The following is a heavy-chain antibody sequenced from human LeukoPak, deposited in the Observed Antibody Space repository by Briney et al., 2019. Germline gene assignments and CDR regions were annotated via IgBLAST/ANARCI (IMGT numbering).Heavy chain of an antibody. CDR3: ARGTYYYDSSGYPLPDS. Sequence: PSETLSLTCTVSGGSISSGDYYWSWIRQPPGKGLEWIGYIYYSGSTYYNPSLKSRVTISVDTSKNQFSLKLSSVTAADTAVYYCARGTYYYDSSGYPLPDSWGQGTLATAS. D-gene: IGHD3-22*01. CDR1: GGSISSGDYY. J-gene: IGHJ4*02. CDR2: IYYSGST. V-gene: IGHV4-30-4*01.